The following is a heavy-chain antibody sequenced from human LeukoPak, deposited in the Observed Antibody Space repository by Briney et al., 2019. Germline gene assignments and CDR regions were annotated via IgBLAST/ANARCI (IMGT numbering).Heavy chain of an antibody. D-gene: IGHD2-2*01. CDR3: AKDFLCSSTSCYFDC. CDR1: GFTFSSSV. J-gene: IGHJ4*02. Sequence: GGSLRLSCAASGFTFSSSVMSWVRQAPGKGLEWVSTIGASGYGTNYADSVKGRFTISRDNSKNTLYLQMNSLRAEDTAVFYCAKDFLCSSTSCYFDCWGQGTLVTVSS. V-gene: IGHV3-23*01. CDR2: IGASGYGT.